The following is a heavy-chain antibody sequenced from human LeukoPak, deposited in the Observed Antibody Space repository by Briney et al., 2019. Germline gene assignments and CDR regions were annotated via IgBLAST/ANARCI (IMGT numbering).Heavy chain of an antibody. D-gene: IGHD2-15*01. V-gene: IGHV3-21*04. CDR2: MSSSGTYT. Sequence: NAGGSLRLSCAASGFTITSYSMNWVRKTPGKGLEWVSFMSSSGTYTYYAESLKGRFTVSRDNSKNTLYLQMNSLRAEDTAVYYCAKAGAVVVVAAKYFDYWGQGTLVTVSS. CDR3: AKAGAVVVVAAKYFDY. CDR1: GFTITSYS. J-gene: IGHJ4*02.